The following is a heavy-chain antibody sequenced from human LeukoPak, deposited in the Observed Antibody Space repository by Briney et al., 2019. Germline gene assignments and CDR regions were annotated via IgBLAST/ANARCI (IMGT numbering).Heavy chain of an antibody. Sequence: QPGGSLRLSCAASGFTVSSTYMSWVRQAPGKGLEWVSAINDSGSATYYTDSVKGRFTISRDNSKNTLFLQMNSLRAEDTAVYYCAKDRWTHVSGSYYGSVVFDYWGQGTLVTVSS. CDR1: GFTVSSTY. J-gene: IGHJ4*02. D-gene: IGHD3-10*01. CDR2: INDSGSAT. V-gene: IGHV3-23*01. CDR3: AKDRWTHVSGSYYGSVVFDY.